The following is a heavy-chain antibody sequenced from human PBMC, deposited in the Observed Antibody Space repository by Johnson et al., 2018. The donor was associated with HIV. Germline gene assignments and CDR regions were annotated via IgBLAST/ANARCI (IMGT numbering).Heavy chain of an antibody. J-gene: IGHJ3*02. V-gene: IGHV3-66*01. Sequence: VQLVESGGGVVQPGRSLRLSCAVSGFTVTSNYMTWGRQARGKGVEGGAVIYAGNRTYYADSVKGRFTISRDKSKNILSLQMNNLRVEVRAVYYCAREGVVGVKDGFIWGQGTMVTVSS. CDR3: AREGVVGVKDGFI. D-gene: IGHD2-15*01. CDR1: GFTVTSNY. CDR2: IYAGNRT.